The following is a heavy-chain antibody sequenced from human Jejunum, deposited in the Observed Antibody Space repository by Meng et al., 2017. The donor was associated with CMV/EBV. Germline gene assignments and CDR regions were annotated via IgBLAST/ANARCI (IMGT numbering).Heavy chain of an antibody. CDR3: ARGNYGFDY. CDR2: ITGSGDII. J-gene: IGHJ4*02. D-gene: IGHD4-17*01. CDR1: GFPFGAYY. V-gene: IGHV3-11*01. Sequence: CAASGFPFGAYYMTWVRQAPGKGLEWVSYITGSGDIIYYADSVKGRFTISRDNAKSSLYLEINSLRAEDTAVYYCARGNYGFDYWGQGTLVTVSS.